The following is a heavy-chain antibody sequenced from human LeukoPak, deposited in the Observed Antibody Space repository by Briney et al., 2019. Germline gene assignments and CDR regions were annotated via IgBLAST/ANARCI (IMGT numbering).Heavy chain of an antibody. CDR3: ARFIRNHSYGFFDY. J-gene: IGHJ4*02. CDR2: IYHSGST. V-gene: IGHV4-30-2*02. CDR1: GGSISSADYY. D-gene: IGHD5-18*01. Sequence: MSSQTLSLTCTVSGGSISSADYYWSWIRQPPGKGLEWIGHIYHSGSTYYNSSLKSRVAMSVDRSKNQFSLKLNSVTAADTAVYYCARFIRNHSYGFFDYWGQGTLVTVSS.